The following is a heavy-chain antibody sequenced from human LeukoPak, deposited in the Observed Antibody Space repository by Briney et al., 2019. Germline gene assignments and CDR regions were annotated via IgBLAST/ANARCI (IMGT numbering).Heavy chain of an antibody. Sequence: SETLSLTCTVSGGSVSSGSYYWSWIRQPPGKGLEWIGYIYYSGSTNYNPSLKSRVTISVDTSKNQFSLKPSSVTAADTAVYYCARSRLFDYWGQGTLVTVSS. CDR3: ARSRLFDY. V-gene: IGHV4-61*01. CDR2: IYYSGST. CDR1: GGSVSSGSYY. J-gene: IGHJ4*02.